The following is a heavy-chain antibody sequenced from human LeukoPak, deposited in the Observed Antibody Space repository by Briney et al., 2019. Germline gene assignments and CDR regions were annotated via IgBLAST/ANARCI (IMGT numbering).Heavy chain of an antibody. CDR2: IYTSGST. V-gene: IGHV4-4*09. CDR3: ARLGPYCSSTSCYVDY. Sequence: SETLSLTCTVSGGSISSYSWSWIRQPPGKGLEWIGYIYTSGSTNYNPSLKSRVTISVDTSKNQFSLKLSSVTAADTAVYYCARLGPYCSSTSCYVDYWGQGTLVTVSS. J-gene: IGHJ4*02. D-gene: IGHD2-2*01. CDR1: GGSISSYS.